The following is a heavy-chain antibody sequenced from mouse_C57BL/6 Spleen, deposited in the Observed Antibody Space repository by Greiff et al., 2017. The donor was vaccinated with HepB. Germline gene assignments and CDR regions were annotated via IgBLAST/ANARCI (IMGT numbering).Heavy chain of an antibody. J-gene: IGHJ4*01. CDR1: GYTFTSYG. CDR2: IYPRSGNT. D-gene: IGHD2-4*01. Sequence: VQLQQSGAELARPGASVKLSCKASGYTFTSYGISWVKQRTGQGLEWIGEIYPRSGNTYYNEKFKGKATLTADKSSSTAYMELRSLTSEDSAVYFCARSAYDYDDYAMDYWGQGTSVTVSS. CDR3: ARSAYDYDDYAMDY. V-gene: IGHV1-81*01.